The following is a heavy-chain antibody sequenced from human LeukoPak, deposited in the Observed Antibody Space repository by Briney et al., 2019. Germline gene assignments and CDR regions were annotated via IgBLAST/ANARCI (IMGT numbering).Heavy chain of an antibody. CDR2: IKQDGSQN. D-gene: IGHD3-22*01. CDR1: GFTFSNYW. J-gene: IGHJ4*02. Sequence: GGSLRLSCAASGFTFSNYWMSWVRQAPGKGLEWVANIKQDGSQNYYVDSVKGRFTISRDNAKNSLFLQMNSLRAEDTAIYYCARDGSSGFYMHSTYDYWGQGTLVTVSS. CDR3: ARDGSSGFYMHSTYDY. V-gene: IGHV3-7*01.